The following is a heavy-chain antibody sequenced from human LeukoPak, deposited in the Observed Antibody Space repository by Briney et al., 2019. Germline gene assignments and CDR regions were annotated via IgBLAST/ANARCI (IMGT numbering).Heavy chain of an antibody. D-gene: IGHD2-15*01. CDR1: GGSISSYY. Sequence: SETLSLTCTVSGGSISSYYWSWIRQPPGKGLEWIGYIYYSGSTNYNPSLKSRVTISVDTSKNQFSLKLSSVTAADTAVYYCARVVAAKAFDIWGQGTMVTVSS. V-gene: IGHV4-59*12. J-gene: IGHJ3*02. CDR3: ARVVAAKAFDI. CDR2: IYYSGST.